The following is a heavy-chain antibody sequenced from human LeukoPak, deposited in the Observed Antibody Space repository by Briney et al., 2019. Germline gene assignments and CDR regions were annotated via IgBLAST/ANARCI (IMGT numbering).Heavy chain of an antibody. CDR3: ARGTVPVGGGEIDY. CDR2: IYYSGST. CDR1: GGSISSSSYY. Sequence: NASETLSLTCTVSGGSISSSSYYWGWIRQPPGKGLEWIGSIYYSGSTYYNPSLKSRVTISVDTSKNQFSLKLSSVTAADTAVYYCARGTVPVGGGEIDYWGQGTLVTVSS. V-gene: IGHV4-39*07. J-gene: IGHJ4*02. D-gene: IGHD3-16*01.